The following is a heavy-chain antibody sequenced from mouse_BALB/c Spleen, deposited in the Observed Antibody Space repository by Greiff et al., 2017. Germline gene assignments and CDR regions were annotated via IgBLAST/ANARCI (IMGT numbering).Heavy chain of an antibody. CDR2: ISSGGSYT. CDR3: AREGDHEAD. Sequence: EVQLVESGGGLVKPGGSLKLSCAASGFTFSSYAMSWVRQSPEKRLEWVAEISSGGSYTYYPDTVTGRFTISRDNAKNTLYLEMSSLRSEDTAMYYCAREGDHEADWGQGTLVTVSA. CDR1: GFTFSSYA. V-gene: IGHV5-9-4*01. J-gene: IGHJ3*01. D-gene: IGHD3-3*01.